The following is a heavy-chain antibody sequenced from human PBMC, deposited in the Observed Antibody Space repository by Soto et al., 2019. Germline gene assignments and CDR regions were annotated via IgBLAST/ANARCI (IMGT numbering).Heavy chain of an antibody. CDR1: GYTFTSYY. J-gene: IGHJ4*02. Sequence: ASVKVSCKASGYTFTSYYMHWVRQAPGQGLEWMGIINPSGGSTSYAQKFQGRVTMTRDTSTSTVYMELSSLRSEDTAVYYCARVRTSFGVVIDYFDYWGQGTLVTVSS. V-gene: IGHV1-46*01. CDR3: ARVRTSFGVVIDYFDY. D-gene: IGHD3-3*01. CDR2: INPSGGST.